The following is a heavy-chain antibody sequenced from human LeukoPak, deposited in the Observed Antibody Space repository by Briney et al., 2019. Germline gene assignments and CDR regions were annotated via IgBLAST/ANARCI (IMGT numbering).Heavy chain of an antibody. V-gene: IGHV3-74*01. Sequence: PGGSLRLSCAASGFTFSSYWMHWVRQAPGKGLVWVSRINSDGSSTSYADSVKGRFTISRDNSKNTLYLQMNSLRAEDTAVYYCAKSFGPVIAAAGTGADWGQGTLVTVSS. D-gene: IGHD6-13*01. J-gene: IGHJ4*02. CDR3: AKSFGPVIAAAGTGAD. CDR2: INSDGSST. CDR1: GFTFSSYW.